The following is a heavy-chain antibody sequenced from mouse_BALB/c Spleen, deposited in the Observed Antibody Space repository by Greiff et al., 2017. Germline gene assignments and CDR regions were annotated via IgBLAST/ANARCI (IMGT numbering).Heavy chain of an antibody. CDR2: ISYDGSN. J-gene: IGHJ2*01. Sequence: EVQLQQSGPGLVKPSQSLSLTCSVTGYSITSGYYWNWIRQFPGNKLEWMGYISYDGSNNYNPSLKNRISITRDTSKNQFFLKLNSVTTEDTATYYCARGPYYYGSSPYYFDYWGQGTTLTVSA. CDR1: GYSITSGYY. CDR3: ARGPYYYGSSPYYFDY. D-gene: IGHD1-1*01. V-gene: IGHV3-6*02.